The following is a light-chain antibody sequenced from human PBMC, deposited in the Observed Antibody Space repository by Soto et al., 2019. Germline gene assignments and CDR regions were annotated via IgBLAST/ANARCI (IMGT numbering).Light chain of an antibody. CDR2: DVS. CDR3: CSYAGSYTWV. CDR1: SSDVGGYNY. Sequence: QSALTQPRSVSGSPGQSVTISCSGTSSDVGGYNYVSWYQQHPGKAPKLMIHDVSQRPSGVPDRFSGSKSGNTASLTISGLQAEDEADYYCCSYAGSYTWVFGGGTKLTV. J-gene: IGLJ3*02. V-gene: IGLV2-11*01.